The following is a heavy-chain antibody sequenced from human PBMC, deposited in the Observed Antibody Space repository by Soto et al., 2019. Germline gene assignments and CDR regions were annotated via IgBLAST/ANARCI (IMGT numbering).Heavy chain of an antibody. CDR3: ARVVLTITRGAFDA. J-gene: IGHJ3*01. CDR2: ISHSGTS. CDR1: GGSISSSHW. V-gene: IGHV4-4*02. D-gene: IGHD3-9*01. Sequence: QVQLQESSPGLVKPSGTLSLTCAVSGGSISSSHWWTWVRQSPGKGLEYIGEISHSGTSNSNPSLKSRVTLSVDTSKNHFSLTLTSVTAADTAVYYCARVVLTITRGAFDAWGQGTLVIVSS.